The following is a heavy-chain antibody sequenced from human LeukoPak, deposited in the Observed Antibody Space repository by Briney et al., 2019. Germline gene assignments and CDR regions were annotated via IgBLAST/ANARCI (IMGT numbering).Heavy chain of an antibody. CDR1: GGSFSGYY. Sequence: SETLPLTCAVYGGSFSGYYWSWIRQPPGKGLEWIGEINHSGSTNYNPSLKSRVTISVDTSKNQFSLKLSSVTAADTAVYYCARGPYSSGWGQGTLVTVSS. J-gene: IGHJ4*02. CDR3: ARGPYSSG. V-gene: IGHV4-34*01. D-gene: IGHD6-19*01. CDR2: INHSGST.